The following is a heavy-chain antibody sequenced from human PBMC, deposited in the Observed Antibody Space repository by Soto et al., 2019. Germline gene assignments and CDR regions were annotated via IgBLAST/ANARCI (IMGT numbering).Heavy chain of an antibody. V-gene: IGHV4-4*02. CDR1: SGSISSDNW. CDR2: IYPSGNT. Sequence: QVQLQESGPGLVKPSGTLSLTCAVSSGSISSDNWWGWVRQPPGKGLEWIGEIYPSGNTNYNPSLRSRVTISVDRSKNQFSLKLSSVTAADTAVYYCARTYCSGGSCYSAFDYWGQGTLVTVSS. J-gene: IGHJ4*02. D-gene: IGHD2-15*01. CDR3: ARTYCSGGSCYSAFDY.